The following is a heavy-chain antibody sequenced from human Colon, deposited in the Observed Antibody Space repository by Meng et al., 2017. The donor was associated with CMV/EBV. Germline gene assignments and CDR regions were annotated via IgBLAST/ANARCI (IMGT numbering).Heavy chain of an antibody. CDR2: ISWNSGIR. CDR3: VRDRRGAISHGMDV. V-gene: IGHV3-9*01. D-gene: IGHD1-26*01. J-gene: IGHJ6*01. CDR1: GFNVDSA. Sequence: GGSLRLSCAGSGFNVDSAMHWVRQVPGKGLEWVSGISWNSGIRDYVDSVKGRFTISRDNAQRSLFLVMSSLTIEDTGVYFCVRDRRGAISHGMDVWGQGTSVTVSS.